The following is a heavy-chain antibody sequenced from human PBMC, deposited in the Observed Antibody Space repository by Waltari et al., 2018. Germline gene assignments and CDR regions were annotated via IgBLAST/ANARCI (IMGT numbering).Heavy chain of an antibody. D-gene: IGHD3-10*01. V-gene: IGHV4-31*03. Sequence: QVQLQESGPGLVKPSQTLSLTCTVSGGSISSGGYYWSWIRQHPGKGLEWIGYIYYSGSTYYNPSLKSRVTISVDTSKNQFPLKLSSVTAADTAVYYCARGGVRGANFDYWGQGTLVTVSS. CDR2: IYYSGST. J-gene: IGHJ4*02. CDR1: GGSISSGGYY. CDR3: ARGGVRGANFDY.